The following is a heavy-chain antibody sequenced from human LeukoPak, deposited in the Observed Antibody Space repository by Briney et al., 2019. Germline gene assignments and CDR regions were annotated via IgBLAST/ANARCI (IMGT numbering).Heavy chain of an antibody. D-gene: IGHD3-22*01. CDR3: ARVPSTYDSSGFKDY. J-gene: IGHJ4*02. Sequence: SETLSLTCTVSGGSISSSSYYWGWIRQPPGTGLEWIGSIYYSGSTYYNPSLKSRVTISVDTSKNQFSLKLSSVTAADTAVYYCARVPSTYDSSGFKDYWGQGTLVTVSS. CDR2: IYYSGST. V-gene: IGHV4-39*07. CDR1: GGSISSSSYY.